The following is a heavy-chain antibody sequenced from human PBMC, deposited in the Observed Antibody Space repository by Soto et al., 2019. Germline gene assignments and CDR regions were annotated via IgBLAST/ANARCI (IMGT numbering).Heavy chain of an antibody. J-gene: IGHJ6*02. D-gene: IGHD6-19*01. CDR1: GFTVSGNS. V-gene: IGHV3-53*01. CDR2: IFIDDTT. CDR3: ATVGDSGTPGAGTQDHYNYSSGMDV. Sequence: EVQLVDSGGDLIQPGGSLRLSCGASGFTVSGNSLSWVRQAPGKGLEWVSYIFIDDTTYYADSVRGRFTISRDNSKNTLYLQMNILRLDHTAVYHCATVGDSGTPGAGTQDHYNYSSGMDVLGQGTTVTVSS.